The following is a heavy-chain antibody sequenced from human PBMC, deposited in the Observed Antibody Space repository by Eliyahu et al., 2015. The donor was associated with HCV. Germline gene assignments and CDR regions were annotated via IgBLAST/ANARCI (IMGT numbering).Heavy chain of an antibody. CDR3: ARGGGLGMRSTIPGSGMDV. J-gene: IGHJ6*02. Sequence: QVQLQESGPGLVRPSQTLSLTCTVSGGSIGSGDXYWSWIRQHPXKGLEWIGYIYYSGGTHYNPSLRSRVIILVDTSKKQFSLKLSSVTAADTAVYHCARGGGLGMRSTIPGSGMDVWGQGTTVTVSS. D-gene: IGHD2-2*01. CDR1: GGSIGSGDXY. CDR2: IYYSGGT. V-gene: IGHV4-31*03.